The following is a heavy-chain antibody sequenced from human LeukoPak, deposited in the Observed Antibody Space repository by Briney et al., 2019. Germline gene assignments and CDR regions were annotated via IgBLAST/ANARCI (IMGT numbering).Heavy chain of an antibody. CDR3: ARDAALTVTMAYY. D-gene: IGHD4-11*01. J-gene: IGHJ4*02. CDR2: IIPILGIA. V-gene: IGHV1-69*04. Sequence: SVKVSCKASAGTFSSYTISWVRQAPGQGLERLGRIIPILGIANYAQKFQGRVTITADKSTSTAYMELSSLRSEDTAVYYRARDAALTVTMAYYWGQGTLVTVSS. CDR1: AGTFSSYT.